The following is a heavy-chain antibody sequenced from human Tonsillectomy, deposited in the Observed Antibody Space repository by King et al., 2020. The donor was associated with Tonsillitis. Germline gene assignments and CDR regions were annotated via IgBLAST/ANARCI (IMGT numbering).Heavy chain of an antibody. Sequence: QLVQYGAEVKKPGASVKVSCKVSGYTLTELSMHWVRQAPGKGLEWMGGFDPEDGETIYAQKFQGRVTMTEDTSTDTAYMELSSLRSEDTAVYYCATSGYSSSWYYSTDAFDIWGQGTMVTVSS. D-gene: IGHD6-13*01. J-gene: IGHJ3*02. V-gene: IGHV1-24*01. CDR1: GYTLTELS. CDR3: ATSGYSSSWYYSTDAFDI. CDR2: FDPEDGET.